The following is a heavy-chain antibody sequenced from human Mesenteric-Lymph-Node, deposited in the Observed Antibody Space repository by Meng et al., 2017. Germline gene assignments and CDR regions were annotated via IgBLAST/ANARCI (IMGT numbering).Heavy chain of an antibody. CDR1: GFTFSDYW. CDR2: IKRDGSST. J-gene: IGHJ4*02. Sequence: GESLKISCAASGFTFSDYWIHWVRQAPGKGLVWVSRIKRDGSSTNYADSVKGRFTISRDNAKNTVYLQMNSLRAEDTAVYYCARDRSMVGGGYFDYWGQGTLVTVSS. D-gene: IGHD3-10*01. CDR3: ARDRSMVGGGYFDY. V-gene: IGHV3-74*01.